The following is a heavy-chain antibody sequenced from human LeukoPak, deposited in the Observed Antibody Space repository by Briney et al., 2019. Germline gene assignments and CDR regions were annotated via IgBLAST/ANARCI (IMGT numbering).Heavy chain of an antibody. CDR3: ARGELEPSYFGY. D-gene: IGHD1-1*01. J-gene: IGHJ4*02. Sequence: PSETLSLTCTVSGGSIISSYYWSWIRQPAGKGLEYIGRIYTSGSTSYNPSLKSRDTMSLDTSKNQFSLRLTSVTAADTAVYYCARGELEPSYFGYWGQGTLVTVSS. V-gene: IGHV4-4*07. CDR2: IYTSGST. CDR1: GGSIISSYY.